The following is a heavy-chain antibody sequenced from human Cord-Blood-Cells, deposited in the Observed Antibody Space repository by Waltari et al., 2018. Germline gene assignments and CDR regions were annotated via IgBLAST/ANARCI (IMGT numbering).Heavy chain of an antibody. Sequence: EVQLVEAGGGLVQPGGCLRFSGAASGFPASSNYVSWVRQAPGKGLEWVSVIYSGGSTYYADSVKGRFTISRHNSKNTLYLQMNSLRAEDTAVYYCARDLGDYWGQGTLVTVSS. D-gene: IGHD7-27*01. CDR3: ARDLGDY. J-gene: IGHJ4*02. CDR1: GFPASSNY. V-gene: IGHV3-53*04. CDR2: IYSGGST.